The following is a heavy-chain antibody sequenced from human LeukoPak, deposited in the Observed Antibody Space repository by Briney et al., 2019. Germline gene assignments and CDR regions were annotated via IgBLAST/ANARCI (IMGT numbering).Heavy chain of an antibody. Sequence: GGSLRLSCAASGFTFSSYAMSWVRQAPGKGLEWVAVISYDGSNKYYADSVKGRFTISRDNSKNTLYLQMNSLRAEDTAVYYCAKQTTVTLFDYWGQGTLVTVSS. J-gene: IGHJ4*02. CDR3: AKQTTVTLFDY. CDR2: ISYDGSNK. CDR1: GFTFSSYA. V-gene: IGHV3-30*18. D-gene: IGHD4-17*01.